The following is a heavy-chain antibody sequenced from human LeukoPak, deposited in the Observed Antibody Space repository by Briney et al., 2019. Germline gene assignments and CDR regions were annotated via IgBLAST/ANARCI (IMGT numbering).Heavy chain of an antibody. Sequence: SQTLSLTCTVSGGSISSGGYYWSWIRQPPGKGLEWIGYIYHSGSTYYNPSLKSRVTISVDRPKNQFSLKLSSVTAADTAVYYCARTIVLGVATGPYYFDYWGQGTLVTVSS. D-gene: IGHD5-12*01. V-gene: IGHV4-30-2*01. CDR2: IYHSGST. CDR1: GGSISSGGYY. J-gene: IGHJ4*02. CDR3: ARTIVLGVATGPYYFDY.